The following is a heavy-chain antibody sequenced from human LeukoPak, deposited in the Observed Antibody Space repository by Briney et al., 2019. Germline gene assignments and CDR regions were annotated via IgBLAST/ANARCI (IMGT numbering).Heavy chain of an antibody. CDR2: ISSSSTYI. CDR1: GFTFSTYT. CDR3: ARDYASDY. Sequence: GGSLRLSCAASGFTFSTYTMSWVRQAPGEGLEWVSSISSSSTYISYPDSVKGRFTISRDNAKNSLYLQMSSLRAEDTAVYYCARDYASDYWGQGTLVTVSS. V-gene: IGHV3-21*01. J-gene: IGHJ4*02. D-gene: IGHD3-10*01.